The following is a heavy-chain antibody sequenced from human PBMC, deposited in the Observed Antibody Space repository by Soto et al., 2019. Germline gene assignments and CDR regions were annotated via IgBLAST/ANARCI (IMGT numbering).Heavy chain of an antibody. V-gene: IGHV3-21*04. CDR1: GFTLSDYA. J-gene: IGHJ4*02. D-gene: IGHD6-19*01. Sequence: GGSLRLSCAASGFTLSDYAMNWFRQAPGKGLEWVSSISYTGDFIYYADSVKGRFTISRDNAKNALYLQMTGLRGDDTAVYYCARDLLSGANYYAHWGQGTLVTVSS. CDR2: ISYTGDFI. CDR3: ARDLLSGANYYAH.